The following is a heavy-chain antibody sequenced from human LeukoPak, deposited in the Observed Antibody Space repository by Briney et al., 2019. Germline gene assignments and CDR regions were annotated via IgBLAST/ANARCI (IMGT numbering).Heavy chain of an antibody. CDR1: GFTFSSYW. CDR3: AKDHPSGYYFDY. J-gene: IGHJ4*02. V-gene: IGHV3-53*01. Sequence: GGSLRLSCAASGFTFSSYWMSWVRQAPGKGLEWVSIIYSGGSTYYADSVKGRFTISRDNSKNTLYLQMNSLRAEDTAIYYCAKDHPSGYYFDYWGQGTLVTVSS. D-gene: IGHD1-14*01. CDR2: IYSGGST.